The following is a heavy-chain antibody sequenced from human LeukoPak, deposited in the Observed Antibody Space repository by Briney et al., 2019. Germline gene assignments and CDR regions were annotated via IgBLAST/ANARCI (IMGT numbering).Heavy chain of an antibody. CDR2: INHSGST. V-gene: IGHV4-34*01. Sequence: PSETLSLTCAVYGGSFSGYYWSWIRQPPGKGLEWMGEINHSGSTNYNPSLKSRVTISVDTSKNQFSLKLSSVTAADTAVYYCARGSPYYYGATHSFDYWGQGTLVTVSS. CDR1: GGSFSGYY. D-gene: IGHD3-10*01. J-gene: IGHJ4*02. CDR3: ARGSPYYYGATHSFDY.